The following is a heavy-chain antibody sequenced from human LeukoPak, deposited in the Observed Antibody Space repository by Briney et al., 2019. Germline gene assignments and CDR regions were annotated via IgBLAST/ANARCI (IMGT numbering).Heavy chain of an antibody. CDR1: GYTFSGYY. CDR2: INPNSGGT. Sequence: ASVKVSCKASGYTFSGYYMHWVRQAPGQGLDWMGWINPNSGGTKYAQKFQGRVTMTRDTSISTAYMELTRLRSDDTAVYYCARTSLYDSASDYWGQGTLVTVSS. J-gene: IGHJ4*02. CDR3: ARTSLYDSASDY. D-gene: IGHD3-22*01. V-gene: IGHV1-2*02.